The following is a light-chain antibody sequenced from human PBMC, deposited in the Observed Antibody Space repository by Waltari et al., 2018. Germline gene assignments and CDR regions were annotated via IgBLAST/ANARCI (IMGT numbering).Light chain of an antibody. CDR1: SPNIGAGYD. Sequence: QSVLTQPPSVSGAPGQRVTISCPGSSPNIGAGYDVHWYQQLPGTAPKLLIYGNSNRPSGVPDRFSGSKSGTSASLAITGLQAEDEADYYCQSYDSSLSGFVVFGGGTKLTVL. V-gene: IGLV1-40*01. CDR2: GNS. J-gene: IGLJ2*01. CDR3: QSYDSSLSGFVV.